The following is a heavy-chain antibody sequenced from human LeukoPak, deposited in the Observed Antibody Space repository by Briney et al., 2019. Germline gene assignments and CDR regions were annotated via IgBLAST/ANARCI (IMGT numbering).Heavy chain of an antibody. J-gene: IGHJ4*02. CDR1: GFTFSSYW. V-gene: IGHV3-7*01. CDR3: AREPRRYNWNYGTLDY. D-gene: IGHD1-7*01. CDR2: IKQDGSEK. Sequence: GGSLRLSCAASGFTFSSYWMSWVRQAPGKGLEWVANIKQDGSEKYYVDSVKGRFTISRDNAKNSLYLQMNSLRAEDTAVYYCAREPRRYNWNYGTLDYWGQGTLVTVSS.